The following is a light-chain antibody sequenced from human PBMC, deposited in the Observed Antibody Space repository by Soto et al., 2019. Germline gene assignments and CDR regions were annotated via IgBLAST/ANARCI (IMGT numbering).Light chain of an antibody. CDR1: SSNIGAGYD. V-gene: IGLV1-40*01. CDR3: QSYDSTVSGRQGV. J-gene: IGLJ3*02. Sequence: QSVLTQPPSVSGAPGQRVTISCTGSSSNIGAGYDVHWYQQLPGTAPKLLIYANNNRPSGVPGRFSGSKSGTSASLAITGLQPEDEADYYCQSYDSTVSGRQGVFGGGTKLTVL. CDR2: ANN.